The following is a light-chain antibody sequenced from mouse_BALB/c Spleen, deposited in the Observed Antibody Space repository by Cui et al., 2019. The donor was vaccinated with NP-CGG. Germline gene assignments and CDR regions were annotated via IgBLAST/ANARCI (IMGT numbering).Light chain of an antibody. CDR1: MSIIHSNGNTY. CDR3: FQGSHVPLT. J-gene: IGKJ5*01. V-gene: IGKV1-117*01. Sequence: DVMMTKTTLSVLGSLGDQAQISCRSSMSIIHSNGNTYLEWYLQKPYQSPKLLIYKVSNRFSGVPDSFNGSGSRTYFTLKISRVEAEDLGVYYCFQGSHVPLTFGAGTKLELK. CDR2: KVS.